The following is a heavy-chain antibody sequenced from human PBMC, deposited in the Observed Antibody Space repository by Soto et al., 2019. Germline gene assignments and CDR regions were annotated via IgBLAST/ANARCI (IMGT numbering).Heavy chain of an antibody. D-gene: IGHD5-18*01. V-gene: IGHV4-30-4*02. CDR2: IYYSGST. J-gene: IGHJ4*02. CDR3: ARDNGYSYGYNLDH. Sequence: PSETLSLTCTVSGGSISSGDYYWSWIRQPPGKGLEWIGYIYYSGSTYYNPSLKSRVTISVDTSKNQFSLKLYSVTAADTAVYYCARDNGYSYGYNLDHWGQGTRVTVSS. CDR1: GGSISSGDYY.